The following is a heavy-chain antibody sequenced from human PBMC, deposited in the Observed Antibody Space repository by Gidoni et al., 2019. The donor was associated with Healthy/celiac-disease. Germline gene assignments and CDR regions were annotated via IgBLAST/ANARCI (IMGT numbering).Heavy chain of an antibody. J-gene: IGHJ1*01. D-gene: IGHD3-3*01. CDR2: ISYDGSNK. CDR1: GFTFSSYG. CDR3: AKGPEVWTIFGVVTEYFQH. Sequence: QVQLVESGGGVVQPGRSLRRSCAASGFTFSSYGMHWVRQAPGKGLEWVAVISYDGSNKYYADSVKGRFTISRDNSKNTLYLQMNSLRAEDTAVYYCAKGPEVWTIFGVVTEYFQHWGQGTLVTVSS. V-gene: IGHV3-30*18.